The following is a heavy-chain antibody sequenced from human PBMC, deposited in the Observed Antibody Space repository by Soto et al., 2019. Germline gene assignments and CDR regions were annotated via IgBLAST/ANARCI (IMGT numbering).Heavy chain of an antibody. CDR1: GYDLSDLS. V-gene: IGHV1-24*01. CDR2: FDPEDGET. Sequence: ASVKVSCKVSGYDLSDLSLHWARQAPGKGLEWMGGFDPEDGETNYVQKFQGRVSMTVDTSTNTAYLDLSSLTPDDTAVYYCASHYYGDFPFDFWGQGTLVTVSS. D-gene: IGHD4-17*01. J-gene: IGHJ4*02. CDR3: ASHYYGDFPFDF.